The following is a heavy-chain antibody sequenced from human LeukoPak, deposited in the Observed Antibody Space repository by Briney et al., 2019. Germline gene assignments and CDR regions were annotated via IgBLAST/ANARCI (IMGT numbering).Heavy chain of an antibody. D-gene: IGHD6-13*01. CDR2: ISSSSSYI. CDR1: GFTFSTYS. V-gene: IGHV3-21*01. J-gene: IGHJ5*02. Sequence: GGSLRLSCAASGFTFSTYSMNWVRQAPGKGLEWVSSISSSSSYIYYADSVKGRFTISRDNAKNSLYLQMNSLRAEDTAVYYCARDLFAGGELIIEQQLLGNWFDPWGQGTLVTVSS. CDR3: ARDLFAGGELIIEQQLLGNWFDP.